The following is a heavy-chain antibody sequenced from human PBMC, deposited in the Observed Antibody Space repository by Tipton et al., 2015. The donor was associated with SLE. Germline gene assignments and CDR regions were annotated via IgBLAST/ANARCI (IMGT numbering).Heavy chain of an antibody. V-gene: IGHV1-69*01. CDR1: GGTFSSYA. Sequence: QSGPEVRKPGSSVKVSCKASGGTFSSYAFSWVRQAPGQGLEWMGGIIPIFGSANYAQRFQGRVAITADESTSTAYMELSSLRSEDTAVYYCARGDYYDAGAYFHFDYWGQGTLVTVSS. CDR2: IIPIFGSA. J-gene: IGHJ4*02. D-gene: IGHD3-22*01. CDR3: ARGDYYDAGAYFHFDY.